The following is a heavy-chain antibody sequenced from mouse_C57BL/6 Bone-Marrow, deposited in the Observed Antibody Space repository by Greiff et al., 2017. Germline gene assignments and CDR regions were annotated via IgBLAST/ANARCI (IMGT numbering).Heavy chain of an antibody. J-gene: IGHJ3*01. Sequence: QVQLQQSGAELARPGASVKLSCKASGYTFTSYGISWVKQRTGQGLEWIGEIYPRSGNTYYNEKFKGKATLTADKSSSTAYMELRSLTSEDSAVYFCAGRALYYGNPAWFAYWGQGTLVTVSA. CDR3: AGRALYYGNPAWFAY. CDR2: IYPRSGNT. D-gene: IGHD2-1*01. V-gene: IGHV1-81*01. CDR1: GYTFTSYG.